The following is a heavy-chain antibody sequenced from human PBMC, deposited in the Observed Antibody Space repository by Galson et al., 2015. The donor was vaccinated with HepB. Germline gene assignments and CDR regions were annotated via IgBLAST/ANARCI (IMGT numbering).Heavy chain of an antibody. CDR3: AKDPYLYSALAGTMAGFDY. V-gene: IGHV3-30*18. D-gene: IGHD6-19*01. CDR1: GFTFSNYG. Sequence: SLRLSCAASGFTFSNYGMHWVRQAPGKGLEWVAVISYDGSNKYYADSVKGRFTISRDNPKNTLYLQMNSLRAEDTALYYCAKDPYLYSALAGTMAGFDYWGQGTLVTVSS. CDR2: ISYDGSNK. J-gene: IGHJ4*02.